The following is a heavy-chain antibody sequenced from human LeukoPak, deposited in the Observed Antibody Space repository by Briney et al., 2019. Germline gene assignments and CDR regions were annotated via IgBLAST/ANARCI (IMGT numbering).Heavy chain of an antibody. V-gene: IGHV4-59*01. D-gene: IGHD3-22*01. CDR3: ASMPPARYDSSGYSAFDI. CDR2: IYYSGST. CDR1: GGSISSYY. J-gene: IGHJ3*02. Sequence: SETLSLTCTVSGGSISSYYWSWIRQPAGKELEWIGYIYYSGSTNFNPSLKSRVTISVDTSKNQFSLTLSSVTAADTAVYYCASMPPARYDSSGYSAFDIWGQGTMVTVSS.